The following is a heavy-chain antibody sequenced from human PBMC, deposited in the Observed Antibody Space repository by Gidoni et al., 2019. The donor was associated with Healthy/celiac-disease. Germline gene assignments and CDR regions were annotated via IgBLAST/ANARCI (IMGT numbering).Heavy chain of an antibody. CDR2: ISGIGGST. V-gene: IGHV3-23*04. Sequence: EVQLVESGGGVVQPGGSRRRSCAASGFTFSSYAMSWVRQAPGKGLAWVSAISGIGGSTSYADSVNGRFTISRANSKNTLYLQMNSLRAEDTAVYYCAASESGYQLDYWGQGTLVTVSS. J-gene: IGHJ4*02. CDR3: AASESGYQLDY. D-gene: IGHD3-22*01. CDR1: GFTFSSYA.